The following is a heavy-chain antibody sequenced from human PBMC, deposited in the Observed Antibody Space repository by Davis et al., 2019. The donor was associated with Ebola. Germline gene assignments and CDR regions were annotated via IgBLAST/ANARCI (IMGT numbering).Heavy chain of an antibody. V-gene: IGHV3-30*18. CDR3: AKDHWVRGGIVVHNYYYGMDV. D-gene: IGHD3-10*01. CDR2: ISYDGSNK. Sequence: GGSLRLSCAASGFTFSSYGMHWVRQAPGKGLEWVAVISYDGSNKYYADSVKGRFTISRDNSKNTLYLQMNSLRAEGTALYYCAKDHWVRGGIVVHNYYYGMDVWGQGTTVTVSS. CDR1: GFTFSSYG. J-gene: IGHJ6*02.